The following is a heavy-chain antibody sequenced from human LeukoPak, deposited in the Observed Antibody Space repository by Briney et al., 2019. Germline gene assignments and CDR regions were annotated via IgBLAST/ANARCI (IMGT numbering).Heavy chain of an antibody. CDR1: GFTFSSYG. J-gene: IGHJ4*02. V-gene: IGHV3-7*01. CDR2: IKQDGSKK. CDR3: TSGERVDY. D-gene: IGHD2-21*01. Sequence: PGGSLRLSCAASGFTFSSYGMHWVRQAPGKGLEWVANIKQDGSKKYYADSVKGRFTISRDNAKNSLYLQMNGLRAEDAAVYYCTSGERVDYWGQGTLVTVSS.